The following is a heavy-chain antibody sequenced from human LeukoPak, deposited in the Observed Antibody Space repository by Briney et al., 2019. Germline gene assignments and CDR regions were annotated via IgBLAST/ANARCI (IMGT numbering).Heavy chain of an antibody. Sequence: EGSLRLSCAASGLSFGAHAMHWVRQAPGMGLEWVSGVGGGGQRTHYADSVKGRFTISRDNSKNTLYLQMNSLRAEDTAVYYCAKDRGYYVDTGTINFWGQGTLVTVSS. D-gene: IGHD2-15*01. CDR1: GLSFGAHA. CDR3: AKDRGYYVDTGTINF. CDR2: VGGGGQRT. V-gene: IGHV3-23*01. J-gene: IGHJ4*02.